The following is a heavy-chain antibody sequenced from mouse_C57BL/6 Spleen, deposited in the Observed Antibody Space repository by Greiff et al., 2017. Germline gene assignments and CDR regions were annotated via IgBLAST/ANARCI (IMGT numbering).Heavy chain of an antibody. Sequence: EVQLMESGGGLVKPGGSLKLSCAASGFTFSDYGMHWVRQAPEKGLEWVAYISSGSSTIYYADTVKGRFTISRDNAKNTLFLQMASLRSEDTAMYYCARGGNYGGDYWGQGTSVTVSS. D-gene: IGHD2-1*01. CDR1: GFTFSDYG. CDR2: ISSGSSTI. J-gene: IGHJ4*01. V-gene: IGHV5-17*01. CDR3: ARGGNYGGDY.